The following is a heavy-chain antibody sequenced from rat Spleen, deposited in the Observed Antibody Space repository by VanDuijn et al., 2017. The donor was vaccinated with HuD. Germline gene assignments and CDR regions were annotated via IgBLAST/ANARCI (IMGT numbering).Heavy chain of an antibody. CDR3: TRENWVFDY. V-gene: IGHV5-17*01. D-gene: IGHD5-1*01. CDR1: GFTFINYG. Sequence: EVQLVESGGDLVQPGRSLKFSCAASGFTFINYGMAWVRQAPTKGLEWVASISYDGTATYYRDSVKGRFTLSRDNTKSTLYLQMSSLRSEDTATYYCTRENWVFDYWGQGVMVTVSS. J-gene: IGHJ2*01. CDR2: ISYDGTAT.